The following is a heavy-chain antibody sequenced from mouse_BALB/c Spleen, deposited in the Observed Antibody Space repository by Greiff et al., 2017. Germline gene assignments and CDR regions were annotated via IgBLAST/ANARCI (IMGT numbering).Heavy chain of an antibody. J-gene: IGHJ3*01. CDR3: VRRDDYSAWFAY. CDR1: GFTFNTYA. D-gene: IGHD2-4*01. V-gene: IGHV10-1*02. Sequence: DVKLVESGGGLVQPKGSLKLSCAASGFTFNTYAMNWVRQAPGKGLEWVARIRSKSNNYATYYADSVKDRFTISRDDSQSMLYLQMNNLKTEDTAMYYCVRRDDYSAWFAYWGQGTLVTVSA. CDR2: IRSKSNNYAT.